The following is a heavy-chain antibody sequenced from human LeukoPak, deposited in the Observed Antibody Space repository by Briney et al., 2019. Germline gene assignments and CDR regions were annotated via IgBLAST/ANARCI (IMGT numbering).Heavy chain of an antibody. J-gene: IGHJ4*02. D-gene: IGHD3-22*01. CDR2: IIPIFGSA. CDR1: GGTFSSHV. V-gene: IGHV1-69*06. CDR3: TRGTYYYDRSADY. Sequence: SVKVSCTASGGTFSSHVISRARQAPGQGLEWMGGIIPIFGSASYAQKFQGRVTITADKSTNIAYMEMSSLRSEDTAVYYCTRGTYYYDRSADYWGQGTLVTVSS.